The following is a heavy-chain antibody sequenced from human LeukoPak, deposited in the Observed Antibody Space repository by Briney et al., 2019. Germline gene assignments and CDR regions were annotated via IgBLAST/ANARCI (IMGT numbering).Heavy chain of an antibody. CDR3: ARDLRGDCSSTSCPRRGAFDY. Sequence: EASVKVSCKASGYTFTGYYMHWVRQAPGQGLEWMGWINPNSGGTNYAQKFQGRVTMTRDTSISTAYMELSRLRSDDTAVYYCARDLRGDCSSTSCPRRGAFDYWGQGTLVTVSS. V-gene: IGHV1-2*02. CDR2: INPNSGGT. D-gene: IGHD2-2*01. CDR1: GYTFTGYY. J-gene: IGHJ4*02.